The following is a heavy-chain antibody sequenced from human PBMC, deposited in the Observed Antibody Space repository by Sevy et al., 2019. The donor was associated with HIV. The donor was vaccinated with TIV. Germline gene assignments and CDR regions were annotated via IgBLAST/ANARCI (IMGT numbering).Heavy chain of an antibody. Sequence: GGSLRLSCAASGFTFNTHVMNWDRQAPGKGLEWVSSISGFGNTYYADHVRGRFTISRDNAKNTLYLQMNSLRADDTAVYYCAKVLNPALESMMEVTVRSLKGFDVWGQGTMVTVSS. D-gene: IGHD3-22*01. CDR3: AKVLNPALESMMEVTVRSLKGFDV. V-gene: IGHV3-23*01. J-gene: IGHJ3*01. CDR1: GFTFNTHV. CDR2: ISGFGNT.